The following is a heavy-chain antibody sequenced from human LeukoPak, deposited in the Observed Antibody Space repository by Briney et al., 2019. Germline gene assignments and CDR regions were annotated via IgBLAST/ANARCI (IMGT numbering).Heavy chain of an antibody. J-gene: IGHJ4*02. D-gene: IGHD3-22*01. CDR1: GFTVSDYS. V-gene: IGHV3-23*01. Sequence: AGGSLRLSCAASGFTVSDYSMSWVRQAPGKGLEWVSAISGSGSYTDYADSVKGRFTISIDNSKNTLYMRMSSLRAEDTAVYYCAKRRYDSSGHFDSWGQGTLVTVSS. CDR2: ISGSGSYT. CDR3: AKRRYDSSGHFDS.